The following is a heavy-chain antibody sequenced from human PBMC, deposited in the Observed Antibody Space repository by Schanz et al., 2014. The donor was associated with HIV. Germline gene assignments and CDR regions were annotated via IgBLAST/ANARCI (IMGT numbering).Heavy chain of an antibody. J-gene: IGHJ4*02. D-gene: IGHD4-4*01. V-gene: IGHV3-23*01. CDR2: ISRTGGST. Sequence: EVRLLESGGGLVQPGGSLRLSCPAFGFTFSSDAMSWVRQAPGKGLEWVSSISRTGGSTYYADSVKGRFTISRDNSKNTLYLQMNSLRAEDTAVYYCAKEAVTTFFDYWGQGTLVTVSS. CDR3: AKEAVTTFFDY. CDR1: GFTFSSDA.